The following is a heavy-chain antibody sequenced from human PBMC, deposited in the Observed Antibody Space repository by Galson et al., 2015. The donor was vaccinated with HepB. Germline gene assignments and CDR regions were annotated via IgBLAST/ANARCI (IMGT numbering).Heavy chain of an antibody. D-gene: IGHD3-10*01. Sequence: SLRLSCAASGFSVSSNYMTWVRQAPGKGLEWVSLIYSGSDTYYADSVKGRFTISRDNSKNTLYLHMSTLRAEDTAVYYCARLGVVRGVIITTPDDYWGQGTLVTVSS. CDR1: GFSVSSNY. J-gene: IGHJ4*02. CDR2: IYSGSDT. CDR3: ARLGVVRGVIITTPDDY. V-gene: IGHV3-66*01.